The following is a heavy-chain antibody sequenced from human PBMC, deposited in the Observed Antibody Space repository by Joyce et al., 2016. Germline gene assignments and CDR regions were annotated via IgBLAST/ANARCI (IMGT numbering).Heavy chain of an antibody. CDR1: GLRFSSEV. Sequence: QLQLVESGGGVVQPGGSLRLSCAASGLRFSSEVMHWVRQPLGKGLGWVAVISDDGTNEHYSESAGGRCTISRDNSKNTLYLEMNGLGDDDTAVYYCVKETSGFCSGGHCWGYYGMDVWGQGTTVIVSS. CDR2: ISDDGTNE. J-gene: IGHJ6*02. V-gene: IGHV3-30*18. D-gene: IGHD2-15*01. CDR3: VKETSGFCSGGHCWGYYGMDV.